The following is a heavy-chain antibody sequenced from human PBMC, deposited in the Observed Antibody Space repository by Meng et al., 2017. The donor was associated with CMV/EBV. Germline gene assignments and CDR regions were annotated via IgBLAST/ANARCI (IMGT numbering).Heavy chain of an antibody. CDR3: ARDEANWGFCDL. CDR2: INTYNGNT. CDR1: GYTFNTHS. Sequence: ASVQVSCKASGYTFNTHSINWVRQAPGQGLEWMGWINTYNGNTKFAQKFQGRVTLTTDSSTTTAFMELRSLRSDDTAVYYCARDEANWGFCDLWGRGTLVTVSS. J-gene: IGHJ2*01. V-gene: IGHV1-18*01. D-gene: IGHD7-27*01.